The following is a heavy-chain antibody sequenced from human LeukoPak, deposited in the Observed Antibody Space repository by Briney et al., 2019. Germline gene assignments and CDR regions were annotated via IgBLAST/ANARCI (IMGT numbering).Heavy chain of an antibody. CDR2: IYYSGST. CDR3: ARDQGTIILGYFDY. V-gene: IGHV4-59*12. Sequence: SETLSLTCTVSGGSISNKYWSWIRQPPGKGLEWIGYIYYSGSTNYNPSLKSRVTILVDTSKNQFSLKLSSVTAADTAVYYCARDQGTIILGYFDYWGQGTLVTVSS. CDR1: GGSISNKY. D-gene: IGHD3-22*01. J-gene: IGHJ4*02.